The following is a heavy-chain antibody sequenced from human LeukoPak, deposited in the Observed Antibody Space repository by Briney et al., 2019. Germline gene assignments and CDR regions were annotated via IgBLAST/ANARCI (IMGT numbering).Heavy chain of an antibody. V-gene: IGHV1-24*01. Sequence: ASVKVSCKVSGYTLTELSMHWVRQAPGKGLEWMGGFDPEDGETIYAQKFQGRVTMTEDTSTDTAYMELSSLRSEDTAVYYCATHVAVAGYMGATTRYFDYWGQGTLVTVSS. CDR1: GYTLTELS. CDR3: ATHVAVAGYMGATTRYFDY. CDR2: FDPEDGET. D-gene: IGHD1-26*01. J-gene: IGHJ4*02.